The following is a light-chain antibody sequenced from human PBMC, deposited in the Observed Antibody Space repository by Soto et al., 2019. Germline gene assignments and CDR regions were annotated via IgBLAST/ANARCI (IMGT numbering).Light chain of an antibody. CDR3: QQSFSRVT. CDR2: AAS. Sequence: DIQMTQSPSSLSASIGDSVTITCRASQSVSSRLSWYQQKPGTAPKLLIYAASSLQSVVPSRFSGRRSGTGYTLTISGLQPEDFATYYCQQSFSRVTFGQGTKVDIK. J-gene: IGKJ1*01. CDR1: QSVSSR. V-gene: IGKV1-39*01.